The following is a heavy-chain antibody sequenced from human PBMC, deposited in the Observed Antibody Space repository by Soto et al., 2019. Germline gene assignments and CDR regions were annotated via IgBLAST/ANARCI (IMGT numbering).Heavy chain of an antibody. J-gene: IGHJ5*02. CDR3: ARQTGTHPSDP. CDR1: GGTFSSYA. Sequence: RASVKVSCKASGGTFSSYAISWVRQAPGQGLEWMGGIIPIFGTANYAQKFQGRVTITADKSTSTAYMELSSLRSEDTAVYYCARQTGTHPSDPWGQGTLVTVSS. V-gene: IGHV1-69*06. CDR2: IIPIFGTA. D-gene: IGHD1-7*01.